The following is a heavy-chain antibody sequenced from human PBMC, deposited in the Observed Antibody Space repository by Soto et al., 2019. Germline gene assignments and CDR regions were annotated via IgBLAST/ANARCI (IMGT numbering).Heavy chain of an antibody. CDR1: GFTFSSYA. CDR3: ARGGKHDYGHRAVY. Sequence: QVQLVESGGGVVQPGRSLRLSCAASGFTFSSYAMHWVRQAPGKGLEWVAVISYDGSNKYYADSVKGRFTISRDNSKNPLYLQMPSLRAEDTAVYYCARGGKHDYGHRAVYWGQGTLVTVSS. D-gene: IGHD4-17*01. V-gene: IGHV3-30-3*01. CDR2: ISYDGSNK. J-gene: IGHJ4*02.